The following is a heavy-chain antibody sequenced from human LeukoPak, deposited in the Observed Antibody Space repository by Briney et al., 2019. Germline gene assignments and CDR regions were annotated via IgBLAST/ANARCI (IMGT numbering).Heavy chain of an antibody. CDR3: ARHLSAYYYDSSGYFDY. D-gene: IGHD3-22*01. Sequence: SETLSLTCAVYGGSFSGYCWSWIRQPPGKGLEWIGEINHSGSTNYNPSLKSRVTISVDTSKNQFSLKLSSVTAADTAVYYCARHLSAYYYDSSGYFDYWGQGTLVTVSS. CDR2: INHSGST. J-gene: IGHJ4*02. CDR1: GGSFSGYC. V-gene: IGHV4-34*01.